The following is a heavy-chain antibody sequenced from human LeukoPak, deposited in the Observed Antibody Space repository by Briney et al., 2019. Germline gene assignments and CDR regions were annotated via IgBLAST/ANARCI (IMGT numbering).Heavy chain of an antibody. J-gene: IGHJ6*04. Sequence: PGGSLRLSCAASGFTFSSSAMNWVRQAPGKGLQWVSAISGSGGSTYYADSVKGRFTISRDNAKNSLYLQMNSLRAEDTAVYYCAELGTTMIGGVWGKGTTVTISS. CDR2: ISGSGGST. V-gene: IGHV3-23*01. D-gene: IGHD3-10*02. CDR1: GFTFSSSA. CDR3: AELGTTMIGGV.